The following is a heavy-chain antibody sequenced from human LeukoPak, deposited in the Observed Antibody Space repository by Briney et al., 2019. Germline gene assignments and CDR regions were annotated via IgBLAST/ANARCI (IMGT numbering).Heavy chain of an antibody. D-gene: IGHD6-6*01. CDR1: GYTFTIYY. Sequence: ASVKVSCKASGYTFTIYYMHWVRQAPGQGLEWMGIINPSGGSTSYAQKFQGRVTMTRDTSTSTVYMELNSLRSEDTAVYYCARDHSSSSFPRDAFDIWGQGTMVTVSS. CDR2: INPSGGST. CDR3: ARDHSSSSFPRDAFDI. J-gene: IGHJ3*02. V-gene: IGHV1-46*01.